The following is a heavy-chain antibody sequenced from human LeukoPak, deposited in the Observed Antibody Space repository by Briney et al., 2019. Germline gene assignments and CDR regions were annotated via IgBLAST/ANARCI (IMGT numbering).Heavy chain of an antibody. J-gene: IGHJ4*02. CDR2: ISGSGGTT. D-gene: IGHD6-13*01. CDR1: GFTFSSSG. Sequence: GGSLRLSCAASGFTFSSSGMSWVRQAPGKGLEWVSAISGSGGTTNYADSVKGRFTISRDNSKNTLYLQMNSLRAEDTAIYYCAKTKYTSTWYGDYWGQGTLVTVSS. CDR3: AKTKYTSTWYGDY. V-gene: IGHV3-23*01.